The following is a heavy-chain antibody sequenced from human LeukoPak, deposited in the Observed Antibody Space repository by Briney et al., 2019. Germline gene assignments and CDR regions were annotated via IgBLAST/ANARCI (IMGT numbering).Heavy chain of an antibody. V-gene: IGHV3-11*04. CDR3: ARSKPRGATMVRGVIDY. J-gene: IGHJ4*02. CDR1: GFTFSDYY. Sequence: GGSLRLSCAASGFTFSDYYMSWIRQAPGKGLEWVSYISSSGSTIYCADSVKGRFTISRDNAKNSLYLQMNSLRAEDTAVYYCARSKPRGATMVRGVIDYWGQGTLVTVSS. CDR2: ISSSGSTI. D-gene: IGHD3-10*01.